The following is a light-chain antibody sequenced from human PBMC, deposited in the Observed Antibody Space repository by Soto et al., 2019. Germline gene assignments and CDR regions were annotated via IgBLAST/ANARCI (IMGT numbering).Light chain of an antibody. Sequence: EIVLTQSPATLSLSPGERATPSCRSSQRVSSDFAWYQQKPRQAPRLXXFDASTRATGIPSRFSGSGSGTDVTLSITSLETEDFAVYDCQQYETSLGLTFGQGTKVDIK. CDR2: DAS. CDR3: QQYETSLGLT. CDR1: QRVSSD. V-gene: IGKV3-11*01. J-gene: IGKJ1*01.